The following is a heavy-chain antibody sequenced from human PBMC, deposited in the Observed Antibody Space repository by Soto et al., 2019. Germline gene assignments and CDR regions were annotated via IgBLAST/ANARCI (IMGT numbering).Heavy chain of an antibody. D-gene: IGHD2-21*02. V-gene: IGHV4-30-4*01. CDR1: GGSISSGDYY. CDR2: IYYSGST. Sequence: QVQLQESGPGLVKPSQTLSLTCTVSGGSISSGDYYWSWIRQPPGKGLEWIGYIYYSGSTYYNPXLQCRVTISVXXSXNXXSLKLSSVTAADTAVYYCARTPYCGGDCLNWYFDLWGRGTLVTVSS. J-gene: IGHJ2*01. CDR3: ARTPYCGGDCLNWYFDL.